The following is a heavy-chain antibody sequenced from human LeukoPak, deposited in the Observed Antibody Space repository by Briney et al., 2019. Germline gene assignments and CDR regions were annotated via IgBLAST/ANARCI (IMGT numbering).Heavy chain of an antibody. Sequence: ASVKVSCKASAYTFTDYYLHWVRQAPGQGLEWMGWIDPNNSDTDFAQKFQGRVTMTRDTSISTIYMELKWLRSDDTAVYYCARARTGEYWYFDLWGRGTLVAVS. CDR2: IDPNNSDT. CDR3: ARARTGEYWYFDL. D-gene: IGHD2/OR15-2a*01. J-gene: IGHJ2*01. CDR1: AYTFTDYY. V-gene: IGHV1-2*02.